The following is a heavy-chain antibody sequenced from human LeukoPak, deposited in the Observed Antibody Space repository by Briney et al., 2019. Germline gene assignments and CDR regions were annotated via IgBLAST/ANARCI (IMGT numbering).Heavy chain of an antibody. CDR1: GFTFDDYT. Sequence: GGSLRLSCAASGFTFDDYTMHWVRHAPGKGLEWVSLISWDGGSTYYADSVKGRFTISRDNSKNSLYLQMNSLRTEDTALYYCAKDMRRITIFGVVLDSWGQGTLVTVSS. J-gene: IGHJ5*02. D-gene: IGHD3-3*01. CDR2: ISWDGGST. V-gene: IGHV3-43*01. CDR3: AKDMRRITIFGVVLDS.